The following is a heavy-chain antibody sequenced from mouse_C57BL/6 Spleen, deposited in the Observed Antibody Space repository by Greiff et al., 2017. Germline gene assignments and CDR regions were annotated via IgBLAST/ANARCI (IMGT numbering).Heavy chain of an antibody. J-gene: IGHJ3*01. CDR2: IHPNSGST. CDR3: ARPGGSSLAWFAY. Sequence: VKLQQPGAELVKPGASVKLSCKASGYTFTSYWMHWVKQRPGQGLEWIGMIHPNSGSTNYNEKFKSKATLTVDKSSSTAYMQLSSLTSEDSAVYYCARPGGSSLAWFAYWGQGTLVTVSA. D-gene: IGHD1-1*01. V-gene: IGHV1-64*01. CDR1: GYTFTSYW.